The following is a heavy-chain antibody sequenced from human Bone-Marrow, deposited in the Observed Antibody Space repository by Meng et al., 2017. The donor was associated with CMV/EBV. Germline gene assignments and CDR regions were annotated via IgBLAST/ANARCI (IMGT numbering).Heavy chain of an antibody. Sequence: GESLKISCKGSGYSFTSYWIGWVRQMPGKGLEWMGIIYPGDSDTRYSPSFQGQVTISADKSISTAYLQWSSLKASDTAMYYCARQMGKTDFWSGYYGDDAFDIWGQGTMVTVSS. CDR1: GYSFTSYW. J-gene: IGHJ3*02. CDR3: ARQMGKTDFWSGYYGDDAFDI. D-gene: IGHD3-3*01. V-gene: IGHV5-51*01. CDR2: IYPGDSDT.